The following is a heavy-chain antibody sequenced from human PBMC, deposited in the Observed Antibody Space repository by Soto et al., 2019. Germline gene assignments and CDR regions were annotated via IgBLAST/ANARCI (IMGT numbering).Heavy chain of an antibody. CDR1: GFTFSSYG. D-gene: IGHD6-19*01. Sequence: QVQLVESGGGVVQPGRSLRLSCAASGFTFSSYGMHWVLQAPGKGLEWVAVISYDGSNKYYADSVKGRFTISRDNSQNTLYLQMNSLRAEDTDVYYCGKQWAYYFDYWGQGTLVTVSS. V-gene: IGHV3-30*18. J-gene: IGHJ4*02. CDR2: ISYDGSNK. CDR3: GKQWAYYFDY.